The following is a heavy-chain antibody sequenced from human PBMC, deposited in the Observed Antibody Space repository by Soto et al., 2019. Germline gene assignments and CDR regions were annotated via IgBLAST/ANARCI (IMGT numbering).Heavy chain of an antibody. V-gene: IGHV1-58*01. D-gene: IGHD3-3*01. CDR1: GFTFTSSA. CDR3: AEGGDFWSGYYKGLYYGMDV. J-gene: IGHJ6*02. CDR2: IVVGSGNT. Sequence: ASVKVSCKASGFTFTSSAVQWVRQARGQRLEWIGWIVVGSGNTNYAQKFQERVTITRDMSTSTAYMELSSLRSEDTAVYYCAEGGDFWSGYYKGLYYGMDVWGQGTTVTVSS.